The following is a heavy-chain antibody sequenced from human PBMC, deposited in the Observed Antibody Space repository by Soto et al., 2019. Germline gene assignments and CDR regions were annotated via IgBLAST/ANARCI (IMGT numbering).Heavy chain of an antibody. V-gene: IGHV4-59*01. Sequence: LSLTCSVSGGSISSFSWSWIRQPPGKGLEWIGYIYFSGSTNYNPSLKSRLTISVDTSKNRFSLNLSSVTAADTAVYYCARGTSWSGMDVWGQGTTVTVSS. CDR3: ARGTSWSGMDV. CDR1: GGSISSFS. CDR2: IYFSGST. J-gene: IGHJ6*02. D-gene: IGHD2-2*01.